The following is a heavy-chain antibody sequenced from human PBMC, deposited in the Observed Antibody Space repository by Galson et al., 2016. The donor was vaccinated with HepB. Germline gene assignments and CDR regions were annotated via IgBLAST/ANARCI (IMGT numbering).Heavy chain of an antibody. D-gene: IGHD5-24*01. Sequence: SLRLSCAASGFTFSSYWMHWVRQAPGKGLVWVSRINSDGSSTSYADSVKGRFTISRDNAKNTLYLQMNSLRAEDTAGYYCARRMATITSFDYWGQGILVTVSS. V-gene: IGHV3-74*01. CDR1: GFTFSSYW. J-gene: IGHJ4*02. CDR2: INSDGSST. CDR3: ARRMATITSFDY.